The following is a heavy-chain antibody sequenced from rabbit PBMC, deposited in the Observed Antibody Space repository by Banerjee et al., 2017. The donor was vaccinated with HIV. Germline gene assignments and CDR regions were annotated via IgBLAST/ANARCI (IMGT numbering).Heavy chain of an antibody. CDR1: GIDFSSYY. CDR3: ASHYGYTDTNL. Sequence: QSLEESGGDLVKPGASLTLTCTASGIDFSSYYMCWARQAPGKGLEWIACIYCDSAGSTYYASWAKGRFTVSKTSSTTVTLQMTSLTAADTATYFCASHYGYTDTNLWGPGTLVTVS. J-gene: IGHJ4*01. CDR2: IYCDSAGST. D-gene: IGHD6-1*01. V-gene: IGHV1S40*01.